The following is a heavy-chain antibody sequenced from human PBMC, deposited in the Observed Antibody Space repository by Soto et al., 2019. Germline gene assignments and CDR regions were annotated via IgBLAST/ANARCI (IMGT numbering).Heavy chain of an antibody. J-gene: IGHJ4*02. Sequence: SETLSLTCSVSGGSISSYYLSWIRQPPGKGLEWIGYIYYSGSTNYNPSLKSRVTISVDTSKNQFSLKLSSVTAADTAVYYCARGRGVFDYWGQGTLVTVSS. V-gene: IGHV4-59*01. CDR3: ARGRGVFDY. CDR1: GGSISSYY. CDR2: IYYSGST. D-gene: IGHD1-26*01.